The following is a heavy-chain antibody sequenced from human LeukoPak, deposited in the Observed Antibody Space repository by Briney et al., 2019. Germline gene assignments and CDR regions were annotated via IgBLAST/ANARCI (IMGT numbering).Heavy chain of an antibody. CDR3: AISPDYDSSGYYFRY. D-gene: IGHD3-22*01. CDR2: ISGSGGST. J-gene: IGHJ4*02. Sequence: GGSLRLSCAASGFTFSSYAMSWVRQAPGKGLEWVSAISGSGGSTYYADSVKGRFTISRDNSKNTLYLQMNSLRAEDTAVYYCAISPDYDSSGYYFRYWGQGTLVTVSS. CDR1: GFTFSSYA. V-gene: IGHV3-23*01.